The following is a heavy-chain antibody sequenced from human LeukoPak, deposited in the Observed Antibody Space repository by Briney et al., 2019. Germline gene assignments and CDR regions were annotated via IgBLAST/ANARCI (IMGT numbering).Heavy chain of an antibody. J-gene: IGHJ4*02. CDR1: GGSVSSYY. CDR2: ISYSGST. Sequence: SETLSLTCTVSGGSVSSYYWSWIRQPPGKGLEWIGYISYSGSTNYNPSLKRRVTISVDTSKNQFSLELSSVTAADTAVYYCARRMGTSGWLDYWGQGTLVTVSS. V-gene: IGHV4-59*08. CDR3: ARRMGTSGWLDY. D-gene: IGHD6-19*01.